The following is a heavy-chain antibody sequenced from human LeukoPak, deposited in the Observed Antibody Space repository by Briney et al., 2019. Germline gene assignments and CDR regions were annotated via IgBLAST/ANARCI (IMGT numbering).Heavy chain of an antibody. V-gene: IGHV4-59*08. D-gene: IGHD3-9*01. CDR1: SVSISAYY. CDR3: ARRNLLTGYYYFDS. CDR2: VYYTGST. Sequence: SETLSLTCTVSSVSISAYYWSSMRQPPGKGLEWIGYVYYTGSTNYNPSLKSRVTISVDTSNNQCSLNLSSVTAQGTIAYYGARRNLLTGYYYFDSCGQGTLVTVSS. J-gene: IGHJ4*02.